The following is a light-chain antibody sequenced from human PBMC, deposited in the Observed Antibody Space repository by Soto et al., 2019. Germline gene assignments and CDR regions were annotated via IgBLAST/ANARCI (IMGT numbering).Light chain of an antibody. CDR1: SSDVGSSNL. V-gene: IGLV2-14*03. Sequence: QSALTQPASVSGSPGQSITISCTGSSSDVGSSNLDSWYQQHHPGEAPKLIIYDVSLRPAGVSNRFSGCKSGNTASLTTSGLQTEDEADYYCSSYPTAATYAFGTGTKRTVL. J-gene: IGLJ1*01. CDR3: SSYPTAATYA. CDR2: DVS.